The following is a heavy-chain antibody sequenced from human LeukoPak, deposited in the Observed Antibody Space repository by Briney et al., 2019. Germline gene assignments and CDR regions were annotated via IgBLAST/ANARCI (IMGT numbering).Heavy chain of an antibody. V-gene: IGHV4-39*07. J-gene: IGHJ4*02. Sequence: PSETLSLTCTVSGGSISSSSYYWGWIRQPPGKGLEWIGSIYYSGSTYYNPSLKSRVTISVDTSKNQFSLKLSSVTAADTAVYYCARAERPGIADDYWGQGTLVTVSS. CDR3: ARAERPGIADDY. CDR1: GGSISSSSYY. CDR2: IYYSGST. D-gene: IGHD6-13*01.